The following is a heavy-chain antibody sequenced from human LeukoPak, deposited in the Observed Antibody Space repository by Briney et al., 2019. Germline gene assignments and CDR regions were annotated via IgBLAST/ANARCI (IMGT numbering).Heavy chain of an antibody. CDR2: IQYIGSET. CDR1: GFTFSNSW. Sequence: GGSLRLSCAGSGFTFSNSWMGWVRQAPGKGLEWVADIQYIGSETYYVDSVKGRFTISRDNAKNSVYLQVSSMGADDTAVYYCATCSILNVGEFRYWGQGTLVTVPS. D-gene: IGHD3-10*01. J-gene: IGHJ1*01. CDR3: ATCSILNVGEFRY. V-gene: IGHV3-7*01.